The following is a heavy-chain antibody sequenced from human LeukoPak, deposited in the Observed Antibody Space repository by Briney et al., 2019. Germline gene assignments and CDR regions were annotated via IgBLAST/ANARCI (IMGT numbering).Heavy chain of an antibody. D-gene: IGHD3-10*01. J-gene: IGHJ5*02. CDR1: GYSFTNYY. CDR3: ARFSGSLLVENWFDP. V-gene: IGHV5-51*01. Sequence: GESLKISCQGSGYSFTNYYIAWVRQMPGKGLEWMGVIYPHDSDTRYSPSFQGQVTISADKSVTTAYLHWSSLKASDTGIYYCARFSGSLLVENWFDPWGQGTLVTVSS. CDR2: IYPHDSDT.